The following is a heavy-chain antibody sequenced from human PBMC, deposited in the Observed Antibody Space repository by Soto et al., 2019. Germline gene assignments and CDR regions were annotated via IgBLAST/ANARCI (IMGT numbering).Heavy chain of an antibody. J-gene: IGHJ4*02. CDR1: GFTFSSYS. CDR2: ISSSSSTI. CDR3: ARARRYGDSDGYFDY. Sequence: GGSLRLSCAASGFTFSSYSMNWVRQAPGKGLEWVSYISSSSSTIYYADSVKGRFTISRDNAKNSLYLQMNSLRAEDTAVYYCARARRYGDSDGYFDYWGQGTLVTVSS. D-gene: IGHD4-17*01. V-gene: IGHV3-48*01.